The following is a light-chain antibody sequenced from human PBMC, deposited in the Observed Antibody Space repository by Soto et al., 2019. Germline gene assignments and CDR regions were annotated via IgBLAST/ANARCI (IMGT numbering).Light chain of an antibody. J-gene: IGKJ2*01. CDR1: QSVSSN. CDR3: QQYNNWTTA. V-gene: IGKV3-15*01. CDR2: GAS. Sequence: EIGRTQSPATLSASPGERATLSCRASQSVSSNLAWYQQKPGQAPRLLIYGASTRANGIQARFSGSGSGTEFTITIRSRQSEDFAVYYCQQYNNWTTAFDQVTKLEIK.